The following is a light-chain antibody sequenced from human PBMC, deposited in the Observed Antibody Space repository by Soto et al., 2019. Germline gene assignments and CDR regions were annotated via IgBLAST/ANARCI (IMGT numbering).Light chain of an antibody. CDR1: SGHTSYA. V-gene: IGLV4-69*01. CDR2: VTSDGSH. J-gene: IGLJ3*02. Sequence: QPVLTQSPSASASLGASVKLTCTLSSGHTSYAIAWHQQQPEKGPRYLMKVTSDGSHSKGDGIPDRFSGSSSGAERYLTISSLQSEDEADYYCQPWDTGIGVFGGGTKLTVL. CDR3: QPWDTGIGV.